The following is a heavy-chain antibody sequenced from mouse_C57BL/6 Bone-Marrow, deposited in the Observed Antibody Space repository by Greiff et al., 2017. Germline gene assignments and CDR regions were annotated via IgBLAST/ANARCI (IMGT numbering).Heavy chain of an antibody. Sequence: EVHLVESEGGLVQPGSSMKLSCTASGFTFSDYYMAWVRQVPEKGLEWVANINYDGSSTYYLDSLKSRFIISRDNAKNILYLQMSSLKSEDTATYYCARDRDGRSYWYFDVWGTGTTVTVSS. CDR3: ARDRDGRSYWYFDV. CDR2: INYDGSST. J-gene: IGHJ1*03. D-gene: IGHD1-1*01. CDR1: GFTFSDYY. V-gene: IGHV5-16*01.